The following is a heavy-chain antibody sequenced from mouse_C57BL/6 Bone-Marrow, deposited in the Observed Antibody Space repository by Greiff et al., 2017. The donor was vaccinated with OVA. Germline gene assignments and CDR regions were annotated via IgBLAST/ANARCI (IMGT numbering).Heavy chain of an antibody. Sequence: EVQRVESGAELVRPGASVKLSCTASGFNIKDDYMHWVKQRPEQGLEWIGWIDPENGDTEYASKFQGKATITADTSSNTAYLQLSSLTSEDTAVYYCTPFYYGSSYRYFDVWGTGTTVTVSS. J-gene: IGHJ1*03. CDR2: IDPENGDT. CDR1: GFNIKDDY. CDR3: TPFYYGSSYRYFDV. V-gene: IGHV14-4*01. D-gene: IGHD1-1*01.